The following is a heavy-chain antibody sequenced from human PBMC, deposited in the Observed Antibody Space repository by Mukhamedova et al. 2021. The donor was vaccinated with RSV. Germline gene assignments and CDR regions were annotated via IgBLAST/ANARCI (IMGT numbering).Heavy chain of an antibody. J-gene: IGHJ4*02. Sequence: GFTFSTYGMNWVRQAPGKGLEWVTFIWYDGTKTYYADSVKGRFTISRDNSKNTLFLQMNSLRAEDTGFYYCAKEGGSDGIDYWGQG. V-gene: IGHV3-33*06. CDR3: AKEGGSDGIDY. CDR2: IWYDGTKT. CDR1: GFTFSTYG. D-gene: IGHD3-16*01.